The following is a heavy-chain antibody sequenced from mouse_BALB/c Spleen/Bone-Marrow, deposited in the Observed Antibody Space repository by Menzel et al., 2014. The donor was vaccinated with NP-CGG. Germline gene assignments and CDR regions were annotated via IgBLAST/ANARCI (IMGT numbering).Heavy chain of an antibody. J-gene: IGHJ3*01. CDR1: GFNIKDTY. Sequence: EAQLQESGAELVKPGASVKLSCTASGFNIKDTYMHWVKQRPEQGLEWIGRIDPANGNTKYDPKFQGKATITADTSSNTAYLQLSSLTSEDTAVYYCARNYGYGKSFAYWGQGTLVTVSA. CDR3: ARNYGYGKSFAY. V-gene: IGHV14-3*02. D-gene: IGHD2-2*01. CDR2: IDPANGNT.